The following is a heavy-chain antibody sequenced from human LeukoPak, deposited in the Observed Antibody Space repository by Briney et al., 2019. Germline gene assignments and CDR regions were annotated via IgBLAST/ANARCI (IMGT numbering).Heavy chain of an antibody. V-gene: IGHV4-34*01. CDR3: ARGSVVVVVAANYYYYYMDV. Sequence: SETLSLTCAVYGGSFSGYYWSWIRQPPGKGLEWIGEINHSGSTNYNPSLKSRVTISVDTSKNQFSLKLSSVTAADTAVYYCARGSVVVVVAANYYYYYMDVWAKGPRSPSP. CDR2: INHSGST. CDR1: GGSFSGYY. J-gene: IGHJ6*03. D-gene: IGHD2-15*01.